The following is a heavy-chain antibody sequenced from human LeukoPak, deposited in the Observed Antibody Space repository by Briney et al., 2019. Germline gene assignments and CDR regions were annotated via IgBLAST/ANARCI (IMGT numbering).Heavy chain of an antibody. Sequence: SQTLSLTCVISGDSVSSNSAAWNWIRQSPSRGLEWLGRTYYRSKWYNDYATAVKSQITIAPDTSKNQFSLQLNSVTPEDTAVYYCARGRLYVTGGQPHHFDYWGQGTRVTVSS. V-gene: IGHV6-1*01. CDR3: ARGRLYVTGGQPHHFDY. J-gene: IGHJ4*02. CDR2: TYYRSKWYN. CDR1: GDSVSSNSAA. D-gene: IGHD7-27*01.